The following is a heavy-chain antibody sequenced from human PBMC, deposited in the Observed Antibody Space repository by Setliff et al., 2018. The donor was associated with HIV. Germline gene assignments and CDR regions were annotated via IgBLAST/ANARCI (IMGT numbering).Heavy chain of an antibody. CDR3: AKESAVAGTFDF. Sequence: PGGSLRLSCAASGFTFNTFGMHWVRQTPGKGLEWVAVISDDGTNTYYADSVKGRFTISRGNSKNMLYLQMNSLRPEDTAVYYCAKESAVAGTFDFWGQGTLVTVSS. V-gene: IGHV3-30*18. CDR2: ISDDGTNT. J-gene: IGHJ4*02. D-gene: IGHD6-19*01. CDR1: GFTFNTFG.